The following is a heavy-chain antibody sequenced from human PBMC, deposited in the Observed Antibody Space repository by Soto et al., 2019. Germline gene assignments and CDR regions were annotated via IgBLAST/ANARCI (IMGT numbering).Heavy chain of an antibody. CDR1: GYTFTRSG. D-gene: IGHD3-22*01. CDR3: ARGGYYDSICARNYHYYGMVV. CDR2: ISPYNDDT. Sequence: ASVKVSCKASGYTFTRSGISWVRQAPGQGLEWLGWISPYNDDTKYAQRLQGRVTMTTDTSTRTAYMDIRGLRSDDTAIYYCARGGYYDSICARNYHYYGMVVWGQGTTVTVFS. V-gene: IGHV1-18*01. J-gene: IGHJ6*02.